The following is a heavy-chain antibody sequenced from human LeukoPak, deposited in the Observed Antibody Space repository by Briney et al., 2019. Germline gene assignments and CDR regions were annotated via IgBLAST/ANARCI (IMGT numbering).Heavy chain of an antibody. CDR2: ISYDGSNK. Sequence: GGSLRLSCAASGFTFSSYGMHWVRQAPGKGLEWVAVISYDGSNKYYADSVKGRSTISRDNSKNTLYLQMNSLRAEDTAVYYCAMKTTAYYYYGMDVWGQGTTVTVSS. CDR3: AMKTTAYYYYGMDV. V-gene: IGHV3-30*03. D-gene: IGHD4-11*01. J-gene: IGHJ6*02. CDR1: GFTFSSYG.